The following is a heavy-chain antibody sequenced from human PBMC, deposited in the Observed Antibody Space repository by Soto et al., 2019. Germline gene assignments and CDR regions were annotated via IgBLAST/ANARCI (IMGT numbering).Heavy chain of an antibody. CDR2: ISGSGDRT. Sequence: EVQLLESGGGLVQPGGSLRLSCAASGFTFSSCAINWVRQAPGKGLEWVSGISGSGDRTYYADSVKGRFTIARYNSRNQVYLQMNSRRAEDTAVYYCAKGDWGIAAAGTYYYYFYGLDVWGQGTTVTVSS. CDR1: GFTFSSCA. J-gene: IGHJ6*02. D-gene: IGHD6-13*01. V-gene: IGHV3-23*01. CDR3: AKGDWGIAAAGTYYYYFYGLDV.